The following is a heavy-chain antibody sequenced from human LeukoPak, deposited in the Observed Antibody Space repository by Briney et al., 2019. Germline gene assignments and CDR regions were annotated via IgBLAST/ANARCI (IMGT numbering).Heavy chain of an antibody. CDR3: ATARYHILSRSHRGGTYYYYYMDV. J-gene: IGHJ6*03. CDR1: GDSISSYY. Sequence: SETLSLTCSVSGDSISSYYWSWIRQPPGKALDWIGNIYYTGSTNYNPSLKSRVTISVDTSKNQFSLRLSSVTAADTAVYYCATARYHILSRSHRGGTYYYYYMDVWGKGTTVTISS. D-gene: IGHD3-9*01. CDR2: IYYTGST. V-gene: IGHV4-59*01.